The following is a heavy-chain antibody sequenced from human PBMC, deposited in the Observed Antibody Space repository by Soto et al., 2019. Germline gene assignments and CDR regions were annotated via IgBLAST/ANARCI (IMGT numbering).Heavy chain of an antibody. D-gene: IGHD1-26*01. CDR3: ARHSRTYYDFDF. J-gene: IGHJ4*02. Sequence: SETLSLICTVSGGSVSDYYWRWLRKSPGKGLEWIGYIYYTGITNYNPSLSSRVAISVDTSKNQFSLSLSSVTAADTAVYYCARHSRTYYDFDFWGRGTLVTVSS. V-gene: IGHV4-59*02. CDR2: IYYTGIT. CDR1: GGSVSDYY.